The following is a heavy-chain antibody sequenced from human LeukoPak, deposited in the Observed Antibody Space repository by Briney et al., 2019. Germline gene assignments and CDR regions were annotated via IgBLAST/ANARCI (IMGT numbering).Heavy chain of an antibody. CDR3: ARIGADYYGSGSPAKNWFDP. V-gene: IGHV1-18*01. Sequence: ASVKVSCKASGYTFTSYGISWVRQAPGQGLGWMGWISAYNGNTNYAQKLQGRVTMTTDTSTSTAYMELRSLRSDDTAVYYCARIGADYYGSGSPAKNWFDPWGQGTLVTVSS. D-gene: IGHD3-10*01. CDR1: GYTFTSYG. J-gene: IGHJ5*02. CDR2: ISAYNGNT.